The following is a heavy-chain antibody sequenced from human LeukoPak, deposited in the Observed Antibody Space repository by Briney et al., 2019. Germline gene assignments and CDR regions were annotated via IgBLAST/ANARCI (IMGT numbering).Heavy chain of an antibody. CDR2: VNPNSGDT. J-gene: IGHJ4*02. Sequence: ASVKVSCKASGYTFSDYYMHWVRQAPGQGLEWMGWVNPNSGDTKYAQKFQGRVTMTRDTSISTAYMELSRLTSDDTAVYYCASLGDFFGSGSYAPFDYWGQGSLVTVSS. CDR1: GYTFSDYY. D-gene: IGHD3-10*01. V-gene: IGHV1-2*02. CDR3: ASLGDFFGSGSYAPFDY.